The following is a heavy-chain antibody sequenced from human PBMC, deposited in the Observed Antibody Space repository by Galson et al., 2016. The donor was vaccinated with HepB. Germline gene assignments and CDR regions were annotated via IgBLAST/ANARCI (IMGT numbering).Heavy chain of an antibody. CDR3: AREGMTSSLVFDY. Sequence: GGSINSSDYYWDWIRQPPGKGLEWIGSIYYSGSTYYNASLKSRVSISVDTSKNQVSLKLNSVAAADTAVYYCAREGMTSSLVFDYWGQGALVTVSS. CDR1: GGSINSSDYY. CDR2: IYYSGST. J-gene: IGHJ4*02. V-gene: IGHV4-39*07.